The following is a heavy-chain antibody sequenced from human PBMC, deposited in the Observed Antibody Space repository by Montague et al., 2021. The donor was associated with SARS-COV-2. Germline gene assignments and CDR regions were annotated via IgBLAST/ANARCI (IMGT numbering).Heavy chain of an antibody. J-gene: IGHJ6*02. CDR1: GDSISDYY. Sequence: SETLSLTCTVSGDSISDYYWSWIRQPPGMGLEWIGYIFRSGATNYNPPLKSRVIISLDTSKSQFSLRLSSVTVADTAIYYCARTSRGSRYFYGVDVWGRGTTVTVSS. V-gene: IGHV4-59*01. CDR2: IFRSGAT. D-gene: IGHD3-10*01. CDR3: ARTSRGSRYFYGVDV.